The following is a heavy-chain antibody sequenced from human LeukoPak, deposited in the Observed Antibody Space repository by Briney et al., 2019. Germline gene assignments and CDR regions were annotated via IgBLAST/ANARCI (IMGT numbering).Heavy chain of an antibody. CDR1: GGSINSDY. D-gene: IGHD5/OR15-5a*01. J-gene: IGHJ5*02. CDR3: ARLSTALYTWFDP. Sequence: PAETLSLTCTVSGGSINSDYWSWIRQPPGKGLEWIGYIYYSGNTNYNPSLKSRVTISIDTSKNQFSLRLSSATAADTAVYYCARLSTALYTWFDPWGQGTLVTVSS. V-gene: IGHV4-59*01. CDR2: IYYSGNT.